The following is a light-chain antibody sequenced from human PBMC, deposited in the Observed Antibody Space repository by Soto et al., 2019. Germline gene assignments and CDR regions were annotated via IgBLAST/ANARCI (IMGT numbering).Light chain of an antibody. CDR3: QQYIDWPKT. CDR1: ESVSNY. V-gene: IGKV3-15*01. J-gene: IGKJ1*01. CDR2: DAS. Sequence: VLTQSPATLALFPGRTPTLFGSAIESVSNYVAWYQQKPGQAPRLLIYDASTRATDVPARFSGSGSGTEFTLTISSLQSEDAAVYYCQQYIDWPKTFGQGTKVDI.